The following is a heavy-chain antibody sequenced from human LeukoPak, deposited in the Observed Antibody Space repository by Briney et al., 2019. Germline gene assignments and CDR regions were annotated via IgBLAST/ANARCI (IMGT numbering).Heavy chain of an antibody. CDR3: ARDRRRANYYYYYMDV. CDR1: GYTFTGYY. CDR2: ISPNSGGT. J-gene: IGHJ6*03. Sequence: ASVKVSCKASGYTFTGYYMHWVRQAPGQGLEWMGWISPNSGGTNYAQKFQGRVTMTRDTSISTAYMELSRLRSDDTAVYYCARDRRRANYYYYYMDVWGKGTTVTVSS. V-gene: IGHV1-2*02.